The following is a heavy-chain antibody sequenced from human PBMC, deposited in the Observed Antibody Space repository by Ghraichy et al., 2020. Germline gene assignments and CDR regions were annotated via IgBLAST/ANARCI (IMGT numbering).Heavy chain of an antibody. D-gene: IGHD3-22*01. Sequence: SQTLSLTCTVSGGSISSSSYYWGWIRQPPGKGLEWIGSMYYSGSTYYNPSLKSRVTISVDTSKNQFSLKLSSVTAADTAVYYCAREGIDYYDSSGRGAFDIWGQGTMVTVSS. V-gene: IGHV4-39*02. CDR2: MYYSGST. CDR1: GGSISSSSYY. CDR3: AREGIDYYDSSGRGAFDI. J-gene: IGHJ3*02.